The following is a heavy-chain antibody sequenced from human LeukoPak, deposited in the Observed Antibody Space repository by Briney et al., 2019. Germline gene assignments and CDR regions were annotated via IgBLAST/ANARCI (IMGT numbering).Heavy chain of an antibody. J-gene: IGHJ3*02. Sequence: GGSLRLSCAASGFTFSSYWMHWVRQAPGKGLVWVSRINSDGSSTTYADSVKGRFTISRDNAKNTLYLQMNSLRAEDTAVYYCARTYDLHALDMWGQGTMVTVSS. CDR1: GFTFSSYW. CDR2: INSDGSST. D-gene: IGHD3-22*01. V-gene: IGHV3-74*01. CDR3: ARTYDLHALDM.